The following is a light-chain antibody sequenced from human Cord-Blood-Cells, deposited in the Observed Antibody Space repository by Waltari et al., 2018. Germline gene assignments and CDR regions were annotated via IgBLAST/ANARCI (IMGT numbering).Light chain of an antibody. V-gene: IGLV2-14*03. CDR3: SSYTSSSTWV. Sequence: QSALTQPASVSGSPGQSLTISCTGTSRDVGGYNYVSWYQQHPGKAPKLMIYDVSNRPSVVSNRFSGSKSGNTASLTISGLQAEDEADYYCSSYTSSSTWVFGGGTKLTVL. CDR1: SRDVGGYNY. J-gene: IGLJ3*02. CDR2: DVS.